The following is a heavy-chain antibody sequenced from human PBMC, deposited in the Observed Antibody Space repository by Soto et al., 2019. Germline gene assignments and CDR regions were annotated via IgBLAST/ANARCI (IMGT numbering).Heavy chain of an antibody. CDR2: IYYSGST. V-gene: IGHV4-31*03. D-gene: IGHD3-10*01. J-gene: IGHJ6*02. CDR1: GGSISSGGYY. Sequence: SETLSLTCPFSGGSISSGGYYWSWIRQHPGKGLEWIGYIYYSGSTYYNPSLKSRVTISVDTSKNQFSLKLSSVTATDTAVYYCARDLVGGSGSYYHYYYGMDVWGQGTTVTVSS. CDR3: ARDLVGGSGSYYHYYYGMDV.